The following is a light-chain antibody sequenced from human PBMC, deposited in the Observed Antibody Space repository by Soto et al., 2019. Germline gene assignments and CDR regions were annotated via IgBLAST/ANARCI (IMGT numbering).Light chain of an antibody. CDR2: GAS. J-gene: IGKJ2*01. V-gene: IGKV3-15*01. CDR1: QSVSSN. CDR3: QQYNIWST. Sequence: EIVMTQSPATLSVSPGERATLSCRASQSVSSNLAWYQQKPGQAPRLLIYGASTRATGIPARFSGSGSGAEYPRTISTLKSEGFAVYYCQQYNIWSTFGQGTKLEIK.